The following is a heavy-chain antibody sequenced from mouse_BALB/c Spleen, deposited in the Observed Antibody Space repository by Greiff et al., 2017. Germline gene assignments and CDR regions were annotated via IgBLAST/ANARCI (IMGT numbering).Heavy chain of an antibody. J-gene: IGHJ1*01. CDR2: IRLKSNNYAT. V-gene: IGHV6-6*02. D-gene: IGHD2-2*01. CDR1: GFTFSNYW. Sequence: EVMLVESGGGLVQPGGSMKLSCVASGFTFSNYWMNWVRQSPEKGLEWVAEIRLKSNNYATHYAESVKGRFTISRDDSKSSVYLQMNNLRAEDTGIYYCTRFYYGYDGWYFDVWGAGTTVTVSS. CDR3: TRFYYGYDGWYFDV.